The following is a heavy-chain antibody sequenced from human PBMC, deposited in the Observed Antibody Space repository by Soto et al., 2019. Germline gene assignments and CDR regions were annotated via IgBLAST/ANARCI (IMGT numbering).Heavy chain of an antibody. J-gene: IGHJ4*02. CDR2: INQDGSES. CDR1: GLAFSSYW. CDR3: ARPARECNSPGRAN. V-gene: IGHV3-7*01. Sequence: GGSLRLSCVVSGLAFSSYWRSWVRQAPGKGLEWVANINQDGSESYYVDSVKGRFTISRDNAKNSLYLQMTSLRAGDTAVYYCARPARECNSPGRANWGQGTLVTVSS. D-gene: IGHD6-6*01.